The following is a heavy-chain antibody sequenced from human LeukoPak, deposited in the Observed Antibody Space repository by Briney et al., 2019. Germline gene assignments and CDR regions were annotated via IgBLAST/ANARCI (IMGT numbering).Heavy chain of an antibody. V-gene: IGHV3-23*01. D-gene: IGHD2/OR15-2a*01. Sequence: GGSLSLSCAASGLTFSNYAMSWFRQAPGKGLEWVSGITSGFTPHYADSVRGRFTISRDNSKNTVYLQMNSLRAEDTAVYYCAKEILGYYTYMDVWGRGTTVTVSS. J-gene: IGHJ6*03. CDR3: AKEILGYYTYMDV. CDR2: ITSGFTP. CDR1: GLTFSNYA.